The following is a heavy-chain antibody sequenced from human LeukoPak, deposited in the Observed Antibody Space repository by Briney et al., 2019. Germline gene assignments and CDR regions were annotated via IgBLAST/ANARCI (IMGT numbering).Heavy chain of an antibody. V-gene: IGHV3-23*01. J-gene: IGHJ4*02. CDR3: ARASGPFDY. D-gene: IGHD3-10*01. Sequence: GGSLRLSCAASGFTFSTYVMSWVRQAPGKGLEWVSAISGSGGSTYYADSVKGRFTISRDNSKNTLYLQMNSLRAEDTAVYSCARASGPFDYWGQGTLVTVSS. CDR2: ISGSGGST. CDR1: GFTFSTYV.